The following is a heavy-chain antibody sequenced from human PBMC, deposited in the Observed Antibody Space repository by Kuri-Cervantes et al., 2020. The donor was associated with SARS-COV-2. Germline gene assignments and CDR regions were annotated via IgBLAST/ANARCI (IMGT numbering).Heavy chain of an antibody. D-gene: IGHD3-3*01. J-gene: IGHJ4*02. V-gene: IGHV4-4*07. Sequence: GSLRLSCTISGDSISTYYWSWIRQPAGKGLEWIGRIYTSGTNYNPSLKSRVTMSIGTSKNQFSLKLTSVPAADTAVYYWARAWGGYYDFWNDYWGQGTLVTVSS. CDR1: GDSISTYY. CDR2: IYTSGT. CDR3: ARAWGGYYDFWNDY.